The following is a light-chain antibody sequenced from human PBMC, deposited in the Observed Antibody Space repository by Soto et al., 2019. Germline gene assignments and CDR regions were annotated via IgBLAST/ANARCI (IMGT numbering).Light chain of an antibody. CDR1: QSVSNTY. CDR3: QQYGTSPVT. J-gene: IGKJ2*01. V-gene: IGKV3-20*01. CDR2: GAS. Sequence: EIVLTQSPGTLSLSPGERATLSCRASQSVSNTYLAWYQHKPGQAPRLLIYGASDRATGMPDRFSGSGSVTDFTLTISSLEPEDFALYYCQQYGTSPVTFGQGTKLEIK.